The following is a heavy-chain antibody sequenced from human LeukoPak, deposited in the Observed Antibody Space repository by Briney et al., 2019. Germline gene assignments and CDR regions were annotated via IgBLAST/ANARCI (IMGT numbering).Heavy chain of an antibody. CDR3: ARGNYDSSGLLDY. CDR1: GFTFSAYW. D-gene: IGHD3-22*01. V-gene: IGHV3-74*01. J-gene: IGHJ4*02. Sequence: GGSLRLSCAASGFTFSAYWMHWVRQAPGKGLVWVSRINSDGSSTSYADSVKGRFTISRDNAKNTLYLQMNSLRAEDTAVYYCARGNYDSSGLLDYWGQGTLVTVSS. CDR2: INSDGSST.